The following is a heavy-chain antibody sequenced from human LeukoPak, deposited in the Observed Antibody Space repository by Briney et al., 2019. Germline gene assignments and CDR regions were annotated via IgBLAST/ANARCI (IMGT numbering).Heavy chain of an antibody. J-gene: IGHJ6*02. V-gene: IGHV3-74*01. Sequence: GGSLRLSCAASGFTFSSYWMHWVRQAPGKGVVWVSRVNSDGSSTSYADSVKGRFTISRDNAKNTLYLQMNSLRAEDTAVYYCARDVVSGQQLDVYGMDVWGQGTTVTVSS. CDR3: ARDVVSGQQLDVYGMDV. CDR1: GFTFSSYW. D-gene: IGHD6-13*01. CDR2: VNSDGSST.